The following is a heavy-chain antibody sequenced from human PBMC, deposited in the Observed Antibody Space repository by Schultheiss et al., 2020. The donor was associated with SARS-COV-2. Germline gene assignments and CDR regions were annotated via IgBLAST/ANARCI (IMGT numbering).Heavy chain of an antibody. D-gene: IGHD2-8*02. J-gene: IGHJ6*03. CDR2: IYYSGST. Sequence: SQTLSLTCAVYGGSFSGYYWSWIRQPPGKGLEWIGYIYYSGSTYYNPSLKSLVTISVDTSKNQFSLKLSSVTAADTAVYYCARASGGLYYMDVWGKGTTVTVSS. CDR1: GGSFSGYY. V-gene: IGHV4-34*09. CDR3: ARASGGLYYMDV.